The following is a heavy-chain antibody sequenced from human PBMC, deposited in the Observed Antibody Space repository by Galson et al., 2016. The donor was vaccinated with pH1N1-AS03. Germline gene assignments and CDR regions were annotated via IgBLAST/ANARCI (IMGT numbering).Heavy chain of an antibody. D-gene: IGHD2-21*01. CDR3: AAPGGGSYSY. CDR2: VHHSGAT. CDR1: GYSIRSDYY. V-gene: IGHV4-38-2*01. J-gene: IGHJ4*02. Sequence: ETLSLTCGVSGYSIRSDYYWGWIRQPPGKGLEWIGSVHHSGATWHNPSLKSRVTISVDTSKNQFSLRVNPVTAADTAVYYCAAPGGGSYSYWGQGKLVTVSS.